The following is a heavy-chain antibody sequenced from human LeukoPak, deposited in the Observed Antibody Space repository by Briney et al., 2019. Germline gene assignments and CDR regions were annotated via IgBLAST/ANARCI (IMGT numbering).Heavy chain of an antibody. CDR3: TRWLWFGEPAPHFL. D-gene: IGHD3-10*01. CDR1: GFTFSNAW. V-gene: IGHV3-15*01. Sequence: EPGGSLRLSCAASGFTFSNAWMSWVRQAPGKGLEWVGRIKSKTDGGTTDYAAPVKGRFTISRDDSKNTLYLQMNSLKTEDTAVYYCTRWLWFGEPAPHFLWGQGTLVTVSS. J-gene: IGHJ4*02. CDR2: IKSKTDGGTT.